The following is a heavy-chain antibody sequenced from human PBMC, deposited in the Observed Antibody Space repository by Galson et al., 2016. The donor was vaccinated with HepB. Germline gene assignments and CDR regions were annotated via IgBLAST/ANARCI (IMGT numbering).Heavy chain of an antibody. CDR1: GFTSSHYD. J-gene: IGHJ6*02. CDR2: IGSDGDT. D-gene: IGHD5-12*01. Sequence: SLRLSCAASGFTSSHYDMHWVRLVAGRGLEWVSAIGSDGDTYYPGSVKGRFTVSRENAKNSLYLQMNNLRAGDTAVYYCVRATVGFSGYDSGMDVRGQGTTVTVSS. CDR3: VRATVGFSGYDSGMDV. V-gene: IGHV3-13*01.